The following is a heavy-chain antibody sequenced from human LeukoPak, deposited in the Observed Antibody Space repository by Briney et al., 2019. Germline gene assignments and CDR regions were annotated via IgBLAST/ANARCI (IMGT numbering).Heavy chain of an antibody. CDR1: GYSISSGYY. J-gene: IGHJ4*02. D-gene: IGHD3-22*01. Sequence: SETLSLTCTVSGYSISSGYYWGWIRQPPGKGLEWIGSIYHSGRTFYNPSLKSRVTISVDTSKNQFSLKLTSVTAADTAVYYCARHHGTMIVVVIIGYFDYWGQGTLVTVSS. CDR3: ARHHGTMIVVVIIGYFDY. V-gene: IGHV4-38-2*02. CDR2: IYHSGRT.